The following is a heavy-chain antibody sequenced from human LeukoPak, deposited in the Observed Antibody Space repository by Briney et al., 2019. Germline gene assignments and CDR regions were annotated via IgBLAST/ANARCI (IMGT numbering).Heavy chain of an antibody. CDR2: ISAYNGNT. J-gene: IGHJ4*02. D-gene: IGHD3-9*01. CDR1: GYTFTSYG. CDR3: ARDPSLRYFDWFNSGLDY. Sequence: ASVKVSCKASGYTFTSYGISWVRQAPGQGLEWMGWISAYNGNTNYAQKLQGRVTMTTDTSTSTAYMELRSLRSDDTAVYYCARDPSLRYFDWFNSGLDYWGQGTLVTASS. V-gene: IGHV1-18*04.